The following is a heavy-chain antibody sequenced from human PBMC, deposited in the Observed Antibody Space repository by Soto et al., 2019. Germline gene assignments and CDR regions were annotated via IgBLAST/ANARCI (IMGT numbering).Heavy chain of an antibody. CDR3: ARASTTGTTLAY. Sequence: QLQLQESGSGLVKPSQTLSLTCAVSGGSISSGGYSWSWIRQPPGKGLEWSGYIYHSGSTYYNPSLKSRFPISVERSKNQFSRKRSSVTAADTAVYYCARASTTGTTLAYWGQGTLVTVSS. CDR2: IYHSGST. CDR1: GGSISSGGYS. V-gene: IGHV4-30-2*01. J-gene: IGHJ4*02. D-gene: IGHD4-17*01.